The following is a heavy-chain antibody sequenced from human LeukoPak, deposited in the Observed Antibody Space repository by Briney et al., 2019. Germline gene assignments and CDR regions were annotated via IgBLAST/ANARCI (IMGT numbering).Heavy chain of an antibody. Sequence: SQTLSLTCAISGDMVSTNSATWTRLRQSPSRGLELLGRTYYRSKWYNDYAVSMKSRITITPDTSKNQFSLQLNSVTPEDTAVYYCASEISATAYNWFDPWGQGTLVTVSS. CDR1: GDMVSTNSAT. J-gene: IGHJ5*02. CDR2: TYYRSKWYN. D-gene: IGHD2-15*01. V-gene: IGHV6-1*01. CDR3: ASEISATAYNWFDP.